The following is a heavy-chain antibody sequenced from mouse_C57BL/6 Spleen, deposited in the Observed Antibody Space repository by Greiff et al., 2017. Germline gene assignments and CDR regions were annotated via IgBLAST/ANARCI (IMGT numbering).Heavy chain of an antibody. J-gene: IGHJ1*03. CDR3: ARGGIYYYGSSPGYWYFDV. CDR2: IDPSDSET. CDR1: GYTFTSYW. D-gene: IGHD1-1*01. V-gene: IGHV1-52*01. Sequence: QVQLQQPGAELVRPGSSVKLSCKASGYTFTSYWMHWVKQRPIQGLEWIGNIDPSDSETHYNQKFKDKATLTVDKSSSTAYMQLSSLTSEDSAVYYCARGGIYYYGSSPGYWYFDVWGTGTTVTVSS.